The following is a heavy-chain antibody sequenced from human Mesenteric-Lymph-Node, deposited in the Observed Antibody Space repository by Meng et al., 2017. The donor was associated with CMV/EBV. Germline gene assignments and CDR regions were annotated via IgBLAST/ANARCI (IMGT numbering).Heavy chain of an antibody. CDR3: ARDRRVGATLGEFDP. J-gene: IGHJ5*02. V-gene: IGHV1-46*01. Sequence: ASVKVSCKASGYTVTSHYIHWLRQAPGQGPEWMGIMNPNRDYTNYAQKFQGRVTMTRDTSASTVYMELSSLRSEDTAVYFCARDRRVGATLGEFDPWGQGTLVTVSS. D-gene: IGHD1-26*01. CDR2: MNPNRDYT. CDR1: GYTVTSHY.